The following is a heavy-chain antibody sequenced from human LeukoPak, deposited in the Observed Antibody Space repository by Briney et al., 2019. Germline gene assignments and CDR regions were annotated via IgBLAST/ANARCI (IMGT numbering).Heavy chain of an antibody. Sequence: GGSLRLSCAASGFTFSDYYMSWIRQAPGKGLEWVSYIGSSGSTIYYADSVKGRFTISRDNAKNSLYLQMNSLRAEDTAVYYCARLSGELPEWWFDPWGQGTLVTVSS. CDR2: IGSSGSTI. CDR1: GFTFSDYY. V-gene: IGHV3-11*01. D-gene: IGHD3-10*02. CDR3: ARLSGELPEWWFDP. J-gene: IGHJ5*02.